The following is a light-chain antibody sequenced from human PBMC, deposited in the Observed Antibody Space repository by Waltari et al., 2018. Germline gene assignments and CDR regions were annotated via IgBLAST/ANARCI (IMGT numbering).Light chain of an antibody. J-gene: IGKJ5*01. CDR1: QSLLYSSNNKNY. CDR2: WES. Sequence: DIVLTQSPDSLPVSLGERATINCTSSQSLLYSSNNKNYLVWFQQKPGQPPKLLISWESTRESGVPDRFSGSGSGTHFTLTISSLQAEDVAVYYCQQHFSTFISFGQGTRLEI. CDR3: QQHFSTFIS. V-gene: IGKV4-1*01.